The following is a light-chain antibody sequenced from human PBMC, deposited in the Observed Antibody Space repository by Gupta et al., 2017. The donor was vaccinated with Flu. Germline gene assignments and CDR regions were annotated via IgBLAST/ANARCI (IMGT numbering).Light chain of an antibody. J-gene: IGKJ4*01. CDR3: QQRSNWPPLT. CDR1: ETISTY. V-gene: IGKV3-11*01. Sequence: EIVLTQSPVTLSLSPGERATLSCRASETISTYLAWYQQKPGQAPRLLIYDASNRATGIPARFSGSGSGTDFTLTIRSLHPEDFAVYYCQQRSNWPPLTFGGGTKVEI. CDR2: DAS.